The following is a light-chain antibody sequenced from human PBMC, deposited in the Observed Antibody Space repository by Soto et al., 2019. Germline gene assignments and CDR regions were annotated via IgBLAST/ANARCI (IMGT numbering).Light chain of an antibody. CDR1: HSVSTN. V-gene: IGKV3-11*01. CDR3: QQRSSWPPIT. J-gene: IGKJ4*01. CDR2: DAS. Sequence: IVLTQSPATLSLSPGERATLSCMASHSVSTNLAWYQQKPGQAPRLLIYDASNRPTGIPARFTGSGSGTDFNLTISSLEPEDFAVYYCQQRSSWPPITFGGGTKVDIK.